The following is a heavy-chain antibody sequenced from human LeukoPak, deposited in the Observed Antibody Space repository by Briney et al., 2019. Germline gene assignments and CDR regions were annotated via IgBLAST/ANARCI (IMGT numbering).Heavy chain of an antibody. CDR1: GFTFDDYW. CDR2: INQDGSEK. Sequence: GGSLRLSCGASGFTFDDYWMSWVRQAPGQGLEWVANINQDGSEKYYLDSAKGRFTISRDNARNSLYLQVNSLRAEDTAVYYCARGGTSGYSSTRHFWGGNYYFDYWGQGSLVTVSS. V-gene: IGHV3-7*01. J-gene: IGHJ4*02. D-gene: IGHD2-2*01. CDR3: ARGGTSGYSSTRHFWGGNYYFDY.